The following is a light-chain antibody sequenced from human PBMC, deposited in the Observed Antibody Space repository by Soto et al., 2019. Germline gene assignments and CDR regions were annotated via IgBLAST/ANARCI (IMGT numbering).Light chain of an antibody. V-gene: IGKV3-15*01. CDR1: QSVTSN. J-gene: IGKJ1*01. CDR3: QQYNDWWT. Sequence: EIVMTQSPATLSVSPGERATLSCRASQSVTSNLAWYQQKPGQAPRLLIYGASTRATGVPARFSGSGSGTEFTLTISSLQSEDFVVYYCQQYNDWWTFGQGTKVEIK. CDR2: GAS.